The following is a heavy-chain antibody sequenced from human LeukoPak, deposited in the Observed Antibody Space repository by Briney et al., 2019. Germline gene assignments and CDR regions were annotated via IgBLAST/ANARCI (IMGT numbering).Heavy chain of an antibody. D-gene: IGHD3-10*01. J-gene: IGHJ3*02. V-gene: IGHV3-23*01. CDR2: ISSTGYST. Sequence: GGSLRLSCAASGFTFSSYAMSWVRQAPGKGLEWVSAISSTGYSTYYADSVKGRFTISRDNSKNTLYLQMNSLRAGDTAVYYCARRELSRAFDIWGQGTMVTVSS. CDR1: GFTFSSYA. CDR3: ARRELSRAFDI.